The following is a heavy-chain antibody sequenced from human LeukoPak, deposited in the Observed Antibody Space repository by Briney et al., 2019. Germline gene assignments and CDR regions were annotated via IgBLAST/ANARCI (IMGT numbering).Heavy chain of an antibody. D-gene: IGHD3-10*01. CDR1: GGTFSSYA. CDR2: IIPILGIA. CDR3: AREGARVRGVTFFWFDP. Sequence: ASVKVSCTASGGTFSSYAISWVRQAPGQGLEWMGRIIPILGIANYAQKFQGRVTITADKSTSTAYMELSSLRSEDTAVYYCAREGARVRGVTFFWFDPWGQGTLVTVSS. V-gene: IGHV1-69*04. J-gene: IGHJ5*02.